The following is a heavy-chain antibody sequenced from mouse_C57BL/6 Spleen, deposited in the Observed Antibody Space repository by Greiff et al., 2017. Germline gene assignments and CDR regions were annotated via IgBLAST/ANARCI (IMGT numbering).Heavy chain of an antibody. J-gene: IGHJ2*01. CDR2: IDPSDSYT. CDR1: GYTFTSYW. V-gene: IGHV1-50*01. Sequence: QVQLQQPGAELVKPGASVKLSCKASGYTFTSYWMQWVKQRPGQGLEWIGEIDPSDSYTNYNQKFKGKATLTVDTSSSTAYMQLSSLTSEDSAVYYCARQKYDLYYFDYWGQGTTLTVSS. D-gene: IGHD2-10*02. CDR3: ARQKYDLYYFDY.